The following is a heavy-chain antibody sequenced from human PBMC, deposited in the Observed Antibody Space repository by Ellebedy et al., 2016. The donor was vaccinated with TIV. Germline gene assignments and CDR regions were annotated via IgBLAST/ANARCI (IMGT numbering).Heavy chain of an antibody. CDR2: IYPHDFDI. V-gene: IGHV5-51*01. CDR1: GYNFASYW. J-gene: IGHJ4*02. Sequence: KVSCKASGYNFASYWIAWVRQMPGKGLEWMGIIYPHDFDIRYSPSFQGQVTISADKSITTAYLQWSSLKASDSAIYYCTRRMVRGRGFDYWGQGALVTVSS. CDR3: TRRMVRGRGFDY. D-gene: IGHD3-10*01.